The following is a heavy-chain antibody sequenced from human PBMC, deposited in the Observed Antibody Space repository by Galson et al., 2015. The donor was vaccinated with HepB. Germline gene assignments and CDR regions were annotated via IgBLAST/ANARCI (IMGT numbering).Heavy chain of an antibody. V-gene: IGHV4-39*07. CDR1: GGSITSSSYY. J-gene: IGHJ4*02. D-gene: IGHD1-26*01. Sequence: SETLSLTCTVSGGSITSSSYYWGWLRQPPGKGLEWIGSVYYSGSAHYNPSLKSRVTISVDTSKNQFSLKLTSVTAADTAVYYCARDAGLLLSSNYFDFWGQGSLVTVSS. CDR3: ARDAGLLLSSNYFDF. CDR2: VYYSGSA.